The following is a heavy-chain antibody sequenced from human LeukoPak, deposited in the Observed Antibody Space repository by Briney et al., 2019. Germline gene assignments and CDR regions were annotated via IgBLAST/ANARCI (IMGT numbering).Heavy chain of an antibody. CDR2: IIPIFGIA. V-gene: IGHV1-69*04. CDR1: GGTFSSYA. CDR3: ARDRDSSGGVFDY. Sequence: SVKVSCKASGGTFSSYAISWVRQAPGQGLEWMGRIIPIFGIANYAQEFQGRVTITADKSTSTAYMELSSLRSEDTAVYYCARDRDSSGGVFDYWGQGTLVTVSS. J-gene: IGHJ4*02. D-gene: IGHD3-22*01.